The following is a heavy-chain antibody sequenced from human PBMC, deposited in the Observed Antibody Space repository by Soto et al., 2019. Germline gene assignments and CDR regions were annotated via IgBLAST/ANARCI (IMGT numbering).Heavy chain of an antibody. CDR2: IYYSGST. J-gene: IGHJ6*03. CDR3: AREVTILPEAYYYYMDV. D-gene: IGHD2-21*01. V-gene: IGHV4-31*03. CDR1: GGSISSGGYY. Sequence: SETLSLTCTVSGGSISSGGYYWNWIRQHPGKGLEWIGYIYYSGSTYYNPSLKSRVTISVDTSKNQFSLKLSSVTAADTAVYYCAREVTILPEAYYYYMDVWGKGTTVTVSS.